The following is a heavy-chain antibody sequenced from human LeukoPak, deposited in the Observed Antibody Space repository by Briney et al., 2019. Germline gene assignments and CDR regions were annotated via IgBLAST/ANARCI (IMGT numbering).Heavy chain of an antibody. D-gene: IGHD2-21*01. CDR1: GFTFSSYE. CDR2: ISSSGSTI. V-gene: IGHV3-48*03. Sequence: GGSLRLSCAASGFTFSSYEMNWVRQARGKGLEWVSYISSSGSTIYYADSVKGRFTISRDNAKNSLYLQMNSLRAEDTAVYYCARGYSAWYSYYFDYWGQGTLVTVSS. CDR3: ARGYSAWYSYYFDY. J-gene: IGHJ4*02.